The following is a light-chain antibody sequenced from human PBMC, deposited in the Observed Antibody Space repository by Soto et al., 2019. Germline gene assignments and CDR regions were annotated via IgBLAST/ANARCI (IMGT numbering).Light chain of an antibody. J-gene: IGKJ4*02. CDR3: QQSYFNPR. Sequence: DIQMTQSPSPLSASVGDRVTITRRASQTIRNNLNWYLQKPGEAPKLLIYAASRLQSGVPSRFSGSGSGTDFTLTINTLQPEDSASYYCQQSYFNPRFGGGTKVEI. CDR2: AAS. CDR1: QTIRNN. V-gene: IGKV1-39*01.